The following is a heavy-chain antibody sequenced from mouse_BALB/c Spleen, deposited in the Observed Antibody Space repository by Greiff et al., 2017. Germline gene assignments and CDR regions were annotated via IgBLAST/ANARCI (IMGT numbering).Heavy chain of an antibody. CDR1: GYTFTSYY. D-gene: IGHD2-4*01. V-gene: IGHV1S81*02. CDR2: INPSNGGT. Sequence: VKLVESGAELVKPGASVKLSCKASGYTFTSYYMYWVKQRPGQGLEWIGEINPSNGGTNFNEKFKSKATLTVDKSSSTAYMQLSSLTSEDSAVYYCTRSYYDYQGYFDYWGQGTTLTVSS. CDR3: TRSYYDYQGYFDY. J-gene: IGHJ2*01.